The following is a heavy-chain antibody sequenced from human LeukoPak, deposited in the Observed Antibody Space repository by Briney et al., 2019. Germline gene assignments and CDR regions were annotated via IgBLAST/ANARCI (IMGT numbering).Heavy chain of an antibody. D-gene: IGHD6-19*01. Sequence: GGSLRLSCAASGFTFSSYWTHWVRQAPGKGLVWVSRINSDGSSTSYADSVKGRFTISRDNAKNTLYLQMNSLRAEDTAVYYCARPRGEQWLVRPNWYFDLWGRGTLVTVSS. CDR3: ARPRGEQWLVRPNWYFDL. J-gene: IGHJ2*01. CDR2: INSDGSST. V-gene: IGHV3-74*01. CDR1: GFTFSSYW.